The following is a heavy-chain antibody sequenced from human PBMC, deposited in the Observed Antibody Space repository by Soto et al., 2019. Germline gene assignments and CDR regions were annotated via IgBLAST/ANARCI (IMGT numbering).Heavy chain of an antibody. J-gene: IGHJ6*02. Sequence: GESLKLSCKGSGYSFTSYWIGWVRQMPGKGLEWMGIIYPGDSDTRYSPSFQGQVTISADKSISTAYLQWSSLKASDTAMHYCARHSVAATMVRGVMVSPSYYGMDVWGQGTTVTVSS. CDR3: ARHSVAATMVRGVMVSPSYYGMDV. V-gene: IGHV5-51*01. CDR2: IYPGDSDT. CDR1: GYSFTSYW. D-gene: IGHD3-10*01.